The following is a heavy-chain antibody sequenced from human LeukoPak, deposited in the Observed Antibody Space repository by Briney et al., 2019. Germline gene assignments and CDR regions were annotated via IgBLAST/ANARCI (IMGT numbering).Heavy chain of an antibody. CDR1: GGSISSHY. CDR2: IYYSGST. CDR3: ARGYNPNWFDP. V-gene: IGHV4-59*11. D-gene: IGHD1-14*01. Sequence: SETLSLTCTVSGGSISSHYWSWIRQPPGKGLEWTGYIYYSGSTNYNPSLKSRVTISVGTSKNQFSLKLSSVTAADTAVYYCARGYNPNWFDPWGQGTLVTVSS. J-gene: IGHJ5*02.